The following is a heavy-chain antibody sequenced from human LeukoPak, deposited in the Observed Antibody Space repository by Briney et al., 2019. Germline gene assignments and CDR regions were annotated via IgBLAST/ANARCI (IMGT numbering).Heavy chain of an antibody. CDR3: ARGGSDDWKRFDS. Sequence: GGSLILSCAASGFTVTRNFMSWVRQAPGKGLEWVSVIYSDGNTYYADSVKGRFIVSRDTSKNTMSLQMNSLRGEDTAVYYCARGGSDDWKRFDSWGQGTLVTVSP. J-gene: IGHJ4*02. CDR2: IYSDGNT. CDR1: GFTVTRNF. D-gene: IGHD1-1*01. V-gene: IGHV3-53*01.